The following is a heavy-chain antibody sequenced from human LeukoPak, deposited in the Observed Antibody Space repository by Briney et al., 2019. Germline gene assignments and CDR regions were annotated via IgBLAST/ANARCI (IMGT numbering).Heavy chain of an antibody. D-gene: IGHD4-23*01. CDR3: ARQGYSGHSQGAADY. Sequence: ASVKVSCKASGYTFTSYDTNWVRQATGQGLEWMGWMNPNSGNTGYAQKFQGRVTMTRNTSISTAYMELSSLRSDDTAVYYCARQGYSGHSQGAADYWGQGTLVTVSS. CDR2: MNPNSGNT. CDR1: GYTFTSYD. J-gene: IGHJ4*02. V-gene: IGHV1-8*01.